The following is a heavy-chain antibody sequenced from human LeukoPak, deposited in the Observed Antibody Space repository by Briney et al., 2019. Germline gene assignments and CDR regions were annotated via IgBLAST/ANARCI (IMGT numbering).Heavy chain of an antibody. CDR2: IYYSGST. J-gene: IGHJ4*02. V-gene: IGHV4-39*07. D-gene: IGHD2-8*01. Sequence: SETLSLTCTVSGGSISSSSYYWGWIRQPPGKGLEWIGSIYYSGSTYYNPSLKSRVTISVDTSKNQFSLKLSSVTAADTAVYYCARTPPGVYFDYWGQGTLVTVSS. CDR3: ARTPPGVYFDY. CDR1: GGSISSSSYY.